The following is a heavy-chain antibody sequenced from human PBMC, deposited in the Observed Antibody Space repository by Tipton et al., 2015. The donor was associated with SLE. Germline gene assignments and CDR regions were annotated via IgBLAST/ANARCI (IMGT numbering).Heavy chain of an antibody. CDR3: ARDGPDTSGYYLDY. CDR2: IYFSGST. D-gene: IGHD3-22*01. J-gene: IGHJ4*02. V-gene: IGHV4-59*11. Sequence: TLSLTCSVSGGSINSHYWIWIRQPPGKGLEYIGNIYFSGSTNYNPSLKSRVTISIDTSKGQVSLKLTSVTAADTAVYYCARDGPDTSGYYLDYWGQGILVTVSP. CDR1: GGSINSHY.